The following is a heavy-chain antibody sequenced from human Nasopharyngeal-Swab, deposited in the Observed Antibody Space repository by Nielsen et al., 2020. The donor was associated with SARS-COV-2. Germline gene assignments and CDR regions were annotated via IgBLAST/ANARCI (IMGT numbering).Heavy chain of an antibody. CDR3: ARGPLRYYDILTGYYMGYYYYYMDV. D-gene: IGHD3-9*01. J-gene: IGHJ6*03. CDR1: GYTFTSYD. Sequence: ASVQVSCKASGYTFTSYDINWVRQATGQGLEWMGWMNPNSGNTGYAQKFQGRVTMTRNTSISTAYMELSSLRSEDTAVYYCARGPLRYYDILTGYYMGYYYYYMDVWGKGTTVTVSS. V-gene: IGHV1-8*01. CDR2: MNPNSGNT.